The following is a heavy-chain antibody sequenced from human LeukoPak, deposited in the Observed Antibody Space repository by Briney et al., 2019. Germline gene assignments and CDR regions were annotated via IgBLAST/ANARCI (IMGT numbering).Heavy chain of an antibody. V-gene: IGHV1-2*02. CDR1: GYTFTGYY. Sequence: ASVKVSCTASGYTFTGYYMHWVRQTPGQGLEWMGWINPNSGGTNYAQKFQGRVTMTRDTSISTAYMELSRLRSDDTAVYYCARGPRSSTSCYTVYWGQGTLVTVSS. CDR2: INPNSGGT. D-gene: IGHD2-2*02. J-gene: IGHJ4*02. CDR3: ARGPRSSTSCYTVY.